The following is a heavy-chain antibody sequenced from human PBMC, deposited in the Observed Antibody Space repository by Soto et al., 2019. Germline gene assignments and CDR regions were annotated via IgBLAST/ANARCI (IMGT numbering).Heavy chain of an antibody. CDR2: IRNKPNGHTT. V-gene: IGHV3-72*01. J-gene: IGHJ4*02. CDR1: GFTFSGHY. D-gene: IGHD2-21*02. Sequence: EVQLVESGGGLVQPGGALRLACEGSGFTFSGHYMDWVRQAPGKGLEWLGRIRNKPNGHTTAYAASVKGRFTISRDDSKNLVELQMNSLKGEDTALYYCSTTVITAPHFEYWGQGTLVAVSS. CDR3: STTVITAPHFEY.